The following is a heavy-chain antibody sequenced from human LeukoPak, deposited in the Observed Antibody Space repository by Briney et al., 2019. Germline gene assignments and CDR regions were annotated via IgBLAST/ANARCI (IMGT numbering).Heavy chain of an antibody. CDR3: ARHSEFLRDFDY. CDR2: IYYSGST. V-gene: IGHV4-39*01. CDR1: GGSISSSSYY. J-gene: IGHJ4*02. D-gene: IGHD3-3*01. Sequence: SETLSLTCTVSGGSISSSSYYWGWIRQPPGKGLEWIRSIYYSGSTYYNPSVKSRVTIFVDTSKNQFSLKLSSVTAADTAVHYCARHSEFLRDFDYWGQGTLVTVSS.